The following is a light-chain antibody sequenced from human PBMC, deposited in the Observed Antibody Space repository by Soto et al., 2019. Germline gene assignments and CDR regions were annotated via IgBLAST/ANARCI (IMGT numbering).Light chain of an antibody. CDR2: VAS. CDR1: QSISSY. Sequence: DIQMTQSPSSPSASVGERVTITCRASQSISSYLNWYQQKPVKAPKLLIYVASSLQSGVPSRFSGSGSGTDFTLTISSLQPEDFATYYCQQSYSTPWTFGQGTKVDIK. J-gene: IGKJ1*01. V-gene: IGKV1-39*01. CDR3: QQSYSTPWT.